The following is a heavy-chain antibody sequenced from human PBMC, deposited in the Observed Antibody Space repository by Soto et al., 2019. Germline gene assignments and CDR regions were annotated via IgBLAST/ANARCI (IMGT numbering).Heavy chain of an antibody. Sequence: QVQLVESGGGVVQPGRSLRLSCAASGFTFSSYAMHWVRQAPGKGLEWVAVISYDGSNKYYADSVKGRLTISRDNSKNTLYLQMNSLRAEDTAVYYCARDTVIRSDYYYGMDVWGQGTTVTVSS. CDR2: ISYDGSNK. CDR3: ARDTVIRSDYYYGMDV. V-gene: IGHV3-30-3*01. D-gene: IGHD3-10*01. CDR1: GFTFSSYA. J-gene: IGHJ6*02.